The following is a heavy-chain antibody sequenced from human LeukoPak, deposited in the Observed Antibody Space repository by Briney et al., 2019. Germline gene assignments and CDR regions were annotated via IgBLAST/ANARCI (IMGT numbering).Heavy chain of an antibody. D-gene: IGHD6-19*01. CDR2: IRSTSSYI. CDR3: AIASSGWAVDLYCFDY. Sequence: PGGSLRLSCAASGFSFSSYSMNWVRQAPGKGLEWVSTIRSTSSYIYYTDSVKGRFTISRDNTKNSLYLQMNSLRAEDTAVYYCAIASSGWAVDLYCFDYWGQGTLVTVSS. V-gene: IGHV3-21*01. CDR1: GFSFSSYS. J-gene: IGHJ4*02.